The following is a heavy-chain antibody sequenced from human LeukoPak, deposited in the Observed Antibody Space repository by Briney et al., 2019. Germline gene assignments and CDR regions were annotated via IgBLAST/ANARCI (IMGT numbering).Heavy chain of an antibody. J-gene: IGHJ4*02. D-gene: IGHD3-9*01. V-gene: IGHV3-30*14. CDR3: ARQYYDILTGHFGY. CDR1: GFTFSSYA. Sequence: GGSLRLSCAASGFTFSSYAMHWVRQAPGKGLEWVAVISYDGSNKYYADSVKGRFTISRDNSKNTLYLQMNSLRAEDTAVYYCARQYYDILTGHFGYWGQGTLVTVSS. CDR2: ISYDGSNK.